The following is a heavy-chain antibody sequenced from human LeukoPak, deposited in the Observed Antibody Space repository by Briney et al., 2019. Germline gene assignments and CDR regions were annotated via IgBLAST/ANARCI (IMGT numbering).Heavy chain of an antibody. CDR1: GFTFSSYA. D-gene: IGHD3-10*01. J-gene: IGHJ4*02. V-gene: IGHV3-23*01. CDR3: AKATYYDSGSPRPGIDY. Sequence: GGSLRLFCAASGFTFSSYAMSWVRQAPGKGLEWVSAISGSGGSTYYADSVKGRFTISRDNSKNTLYLQMNSLRAEDTAVYYCAKATYYDSGSPRPGIDYWRQGNLVTVSS. CDR2: ISGSGGST.